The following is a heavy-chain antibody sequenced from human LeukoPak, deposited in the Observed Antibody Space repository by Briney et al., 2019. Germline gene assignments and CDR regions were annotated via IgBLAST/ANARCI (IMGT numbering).Heavy chain of an antibody. CDR2: IYYSGST. V-gene: IGHV4-30-4*01. CDR3: ARDILTGFDY. CDR1: GGTISSGDYY. D-gene: IGHD3-9*01. J-gene: IGHJ4*02. Sequence: SETLSLTCTVSGGTISSGDYYWSWIRQPPGKGLEWIGYIYYSGSTSYSPSLKSRLTISVDRSKNQFSLRLNPVTAADTAVYYCARDILTGFDYWGQGTLVTVSS.